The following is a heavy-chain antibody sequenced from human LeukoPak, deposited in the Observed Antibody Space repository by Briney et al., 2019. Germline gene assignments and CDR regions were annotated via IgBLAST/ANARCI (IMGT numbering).Heavy chain of an antibody. V-gene: IGHV3-74*01. CDR2: INSDGSST. CDR3: VRGGLPNAFDI. D-gene: IGHD2-15*01. J-gene: IGHJ3*02. Sequence: GGSLSLSCAASGFTFSNYWMYWVRQAPGKGLVWVSHINSDGSSTNYADSVKGRFTISRDNAKNTLYLQMNSLRAEDTAVYYCVRGGLPNAFDIWGQGTMVTASS. CDR1: GFTFSNYW.